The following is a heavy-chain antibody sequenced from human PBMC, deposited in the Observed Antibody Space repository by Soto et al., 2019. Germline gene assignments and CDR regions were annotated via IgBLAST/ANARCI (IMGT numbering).Heavy chain of an antibody. Sequence: QVQLVQSGAEVKKPGASVKVSCKDSGYPFSSIGISWVRQAPGQGLEWMGWISPYNRNTYYAQRLQGRVIMTTDTSTSTDYMELRSLRFDDTAVYFCARDLDGSGNYYTDYWGQGTLVTVSS. CDR3: ARDLDGSGNYYTDY. CDR1: GYPFSSIG. CDR2: ISPYNRNT. D-gene: IGHD3-10*01. V-gene: IGHV1-18*01. J-gene: IGHJ4*02.